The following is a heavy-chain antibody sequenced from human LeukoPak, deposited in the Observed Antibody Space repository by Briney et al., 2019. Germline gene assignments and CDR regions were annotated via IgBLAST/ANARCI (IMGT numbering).Heavy chain of an antibody. J-gene: IGHJ4*02. CDR3: AKDGDYYDSSGYPGGDY. D-gene: IGHD3-22*01. Sequence: PGGSLRLSCAASGFTFSSYGMHWARQAPGKGLEWEAFIRYDGSNKYYADSVKGRFTISRDNSKNTLYLQMNGLRAEDTAVYYCAKDGDYYDSSGYPGGDYWGQGTLVTVSS. V-gene: IGHV3-30*02. CDR1: GFTFSSYG. CDR2: IRYDGSNK.